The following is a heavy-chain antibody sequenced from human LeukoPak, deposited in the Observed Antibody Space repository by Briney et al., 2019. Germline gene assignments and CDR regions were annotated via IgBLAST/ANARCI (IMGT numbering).Heavy chain of an antibody. CDR2: IYPGDSDT. V-gene: IGHV5-51*01. CDR1: GYSFTSYW. D-gene: IGHD2-15*01. CDR3: ARLANVVVVAAISSPYYFDY. Sequence: HGESLKISCKGSGYSFTSYWIGWVRQMPGKGLEWMGIIYPGDSDTRYSPSFQGQVTISADKSISTAYLQWSSLKASDTAMYYCARLANVVVVAAISSPYYFDYWGQGTLVTVSS. J-gene: IGHJ4*02.